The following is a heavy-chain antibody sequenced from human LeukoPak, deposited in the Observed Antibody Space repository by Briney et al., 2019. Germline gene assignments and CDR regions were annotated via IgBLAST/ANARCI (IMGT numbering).Heavy chain of an antibody. J-gene: IGHJ5*02. CDR1: GFTFSSYG. V-gene: IGHV3-30*03. D-gene: IGHD3-22*01. Sequence: GGSLRLSCAASGFTFSSYGMHWVRQAPGKGLEWVAVISYDGSNKYYADSVKGRFTISRDNSKNSLYLQMNSMRAEDTAVYYCARVPYYYDSSGYYTVRWFDPWGQGTLVTVSS. CDR3: ARVPYYYDSSGYYTVRWFDP. CDR2: ISYDGSNK.